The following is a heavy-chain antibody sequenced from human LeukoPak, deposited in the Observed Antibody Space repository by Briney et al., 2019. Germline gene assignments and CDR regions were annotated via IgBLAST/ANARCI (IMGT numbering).Heavy chain of an antibody. CDR1: GGTFSSYA. CDR2: IIPILGIA. D-gene: IGHD6-13*01. Sequence: ASVKVSCKASGGTFSSYAISWVRQAPGQGLEWMGRIIPILGIANYAQKFQGRVTITADESTSTAYMELSSLRSEDTAVYYCARAIAAAGPTFDYWGQGTLVTVSS. V-gene: IGHV1-69*04. J-gene: IGHJ4*02. CDR3: ARAIAAAGPTFDY.